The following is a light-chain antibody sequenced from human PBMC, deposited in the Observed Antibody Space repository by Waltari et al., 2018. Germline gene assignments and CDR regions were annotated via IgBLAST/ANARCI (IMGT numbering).Light chain of an antibody. CDR1: QSVLYTSNNKNY. CDR3: QQYFSTPQT. J-gene: IGKJ1*01. V-gene: IGKV4-1*01. CDR2: WAS. Sequence: DIVMTQSPDSLTVSLGERATINCKSSQSVLYTSNNKNYLAWYQQKPGQPPKLLIYWASTRESGVPDRFNGSGSETDFTLTISSLQAEDVAVYYCQQYFSTPQTFGQGTKVEIK.